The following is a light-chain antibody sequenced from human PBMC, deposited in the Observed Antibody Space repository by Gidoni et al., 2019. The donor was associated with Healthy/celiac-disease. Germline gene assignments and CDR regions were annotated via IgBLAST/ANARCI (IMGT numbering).Light chain of an antibody. CDR1: QSISSY. V-gene: IGKV1-39*01. CDR3: QQSYSTPT. J-gene: IGKJ1*01. CDR2: AAS. Sequence: DIQMTQSPSTLSASVGDRVTITCRASQSISSYLNWYQKKPGKAPKLLIYAASSLQSGVPTRFSGSGSGTDFTLTISCLQLEDFATYYCQQSYSTPTFGQGTKVEIK.